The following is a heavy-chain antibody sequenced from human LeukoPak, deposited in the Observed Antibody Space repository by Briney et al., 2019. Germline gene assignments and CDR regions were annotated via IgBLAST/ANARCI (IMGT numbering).Heavy chain of an antibody. J-gene: IGHJ5*02. CDR1: GYTFTGYY. V-gene: IGHV1-2*02. CDR3: ARGAAVEYCSSTSCYLMSPWFDP. Sequence: ASVKVSRKASGYTFTGYYMHWVRQAPGQGLEWMGWINPNSGGTNYAQKFQGRVTMTRDTSISTAYMELSRLRSDDTAVYYCARGAAVEYCSSTSCYLMSPWFDPWGQGTLVTVSS. D-gene: IGHD2-2*01. CDR2: INPNSGGT.